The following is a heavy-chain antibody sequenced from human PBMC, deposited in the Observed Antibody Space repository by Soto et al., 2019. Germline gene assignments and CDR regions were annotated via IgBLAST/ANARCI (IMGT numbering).Heavy chain of an antibody. CDR2: IFFSGRT. CDR3: VRSLMDV. V-gene: IGHV4-39*01. J-gene: IGHJ6*03. Sequence: QMQLQESGPGLVKTSETLSLTCTVSGGSIRESGLYWGWIRQSPGKGLEWIGSIFFSGRTHYNPSLKSRVSISIDASKSQFSLNVISVTAADTGVYYCVRSLMDVWGKGTTVTVSS. CDR1: GGSIRESGLY.